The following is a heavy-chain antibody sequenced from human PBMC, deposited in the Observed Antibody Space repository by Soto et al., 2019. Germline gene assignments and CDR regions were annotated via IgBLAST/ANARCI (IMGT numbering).Heavy chain of an antibody. CDR2: ISAYNGNT. V-gene: IGHV1-18*01. J-gene: IGHJ4*02. Sequence: QVQLVQSGAEVKKPGASVKVSCKASGYTFTSYGISWVRQAPGQGLEWMGWISAYNGNTNYAQKLQGRVTMTTDTSTRTDYMELRSLRSDDTAVYYCARGGCSGGSCYSEEGYFDYWGQGTLVTVSS. CDR1: GYTFTSYG. CDR3: ARGGCSGGSCYSEEGYFDY. D-gene: IGHD2-15*01.